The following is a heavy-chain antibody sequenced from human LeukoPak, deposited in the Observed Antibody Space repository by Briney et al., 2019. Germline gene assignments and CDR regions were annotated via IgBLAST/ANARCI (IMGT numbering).Heavy chain of an antibody. D-gene: IGHD6-6*01. Sequence: GGSLRLSCAASGFTFSSHWMSWVRQAPGKGLEWVANIKPDGSAKYYVDSVKGRFTISRDNAKNSVFLQMNSLRAEDSAVYYCRVVRSYWGQGTLVTVSS. J-gene: IGHJ4*02. CDR2: IKPDGSAK. V-gene: IGHV3-7*01. CDR3: RVVRSY. CDR1: GFTFSSHW.